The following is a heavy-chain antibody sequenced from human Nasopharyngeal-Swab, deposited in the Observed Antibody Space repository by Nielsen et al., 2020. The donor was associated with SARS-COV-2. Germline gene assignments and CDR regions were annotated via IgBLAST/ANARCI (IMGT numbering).Heavy chain of an antibody. CDR3: AKSSRGGSSGAFDI. D-gene: IGHD1-26*01. CDR1: GFTFSSYA. CDR2: ISGSGGST. J-gene: IGHJ3*02. V-gene: IGHV3-23*01. Sequence: GESLKISCAASGFTFSSYAMSWVRQAPGKGLEWVSAISGSGGSTYYADSVKGRFTISRDNSKNTLYLQMNSLRAEDTAVYYCAKSSRGGSSGAFDIWGQGTMVTVSS.